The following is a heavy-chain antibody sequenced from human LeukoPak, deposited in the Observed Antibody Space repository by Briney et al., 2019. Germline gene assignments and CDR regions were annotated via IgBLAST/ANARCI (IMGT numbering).Heavy chain of an antibody. V-gene: IGHV3-21*06. Sequence: GGSLRLSCAGSGFSLSTYTMTWVRQAPGKGLEWVASISSGGDHMFYIDSVKGRFTISRDDARNSLHLQMNSLRAEDTAVYYRAIAPLSAVVLYWGQGTLVTVSS. CDR3: AIAPLSAVVLY. D-gene: IGHD2-21*01. CDR1: GFSLSTYT. J-gene: IGHJ4*02. CDR2: ISSGGDHM.